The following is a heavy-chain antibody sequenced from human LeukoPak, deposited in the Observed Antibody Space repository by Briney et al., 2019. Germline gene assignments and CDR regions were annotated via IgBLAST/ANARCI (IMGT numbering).Heavy chain of an antibody. CDR3: ARLGYCNSVSCYGWFDP. CDR1: GGSFSGYY. V-gene: IGHV4-34*10. CDR2: IYYTGST. Sequence: PSETLSLTCAVYGGSFSGYYWSWIRQPPGKGLEWIGSIYYTGSTYYNPSLKTRITTSVDTSRNQFSLKLSSVTAADTAVYYCARLGYCNSVSCYGWFDPWGQGTLVSVSS. D-gene: IGHD2-2*03. J-gene: IGHJ5*02.